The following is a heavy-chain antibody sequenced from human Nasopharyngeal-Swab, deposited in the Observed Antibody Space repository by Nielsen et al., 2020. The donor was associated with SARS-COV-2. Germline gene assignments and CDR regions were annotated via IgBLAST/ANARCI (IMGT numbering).Heavy chain of an antibody. V-gene: IGHV1-69*04. CDR1: GGTFSGNA. Sequence: SVKVSCKASGGTFSGNAISWVRQAPGQGLQWMGRIVPVLGLTLYARNFQASITVTADTSTNTVYLDLHSLTSEDTAVYYCARDGGRFLQMSSDWYFDLWGRGTVVIVSS. J-gene: IGHJ2*01. CDR2: IVPVLGLT. D-gene: IGHD5-24*01. CDR3: ARDGGRFLQMSSDWYFDL.